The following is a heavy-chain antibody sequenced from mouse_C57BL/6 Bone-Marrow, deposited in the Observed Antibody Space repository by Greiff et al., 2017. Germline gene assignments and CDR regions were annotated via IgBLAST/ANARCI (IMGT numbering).Heavy chain of an antibody. D-gene: IGHD1-1*01. CDR2: SRNKANDYTT. Sequence: EVMLVESGGGLVQSGRSLRLSCATSGFTFSDFYMEWVRQAPGKGLEWIAASRNKANDYTTEYSASVKGRFIVSRDTSQSILYLQMNALRAEDTAIYYCARAGSSLYYFDYWGQGTTLTVSS. V-gene: IGHV7-1*01. CDR1: GFTFSDFY. CDR3: ARAGSSLYYFDY. J-gene: IGHJ2*01.